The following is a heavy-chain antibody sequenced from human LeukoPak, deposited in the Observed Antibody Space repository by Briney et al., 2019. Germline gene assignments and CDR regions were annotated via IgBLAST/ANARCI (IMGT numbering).Heavy chain of an antibody. D-gene: IGHD3-10*01. CDR2: INTNTGNP. CDR1: GYTFTSYA. Sequence: ASVKVSCKASGYTFTSYAMNWVRQAPGQGLEWMGWINTNTGNPTYAQGFTGRFVFSVDTSVNTAYLQISSLKAEDTTVYYCAREVLRHDYWGQGTPVTVSS. CDR3: AREVLRHDY. V-gene: IGHV7-4-1*02. J-gene: IGHJ4*02.